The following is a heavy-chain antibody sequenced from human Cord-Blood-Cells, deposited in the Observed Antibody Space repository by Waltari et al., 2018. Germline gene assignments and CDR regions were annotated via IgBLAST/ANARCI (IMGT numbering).Heavy chain of an antibody. CDR1: GGSISSSSYY. V-gene: IGHV4-39*01. J-gene: IGHJ4*02. CDR3: ARHYSYGYYFDY. Sequence: QLQLQESGPGLVKPSETLSLTCTVSGGSISSSSYYWGWIRQPPGKGLEWIGSIYYSGSTYYNPSLKSRDTISVDTSKNQFSLKLSSVTAADTAVYYCARHYSYGYYFDYWGQGTLVTVSS. CDR2: IYYSGST. D-gene: IGHD5-18*01.